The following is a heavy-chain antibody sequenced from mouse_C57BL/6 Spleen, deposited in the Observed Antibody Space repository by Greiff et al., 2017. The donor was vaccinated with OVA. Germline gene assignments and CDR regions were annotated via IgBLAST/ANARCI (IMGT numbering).Heavy chain of an antibody. CDR2: IHPNSGST. CDR3: AGFTTVVGYFDV. CDR1: GYTFTSYW. V-gene: IGHV1-64*01. Sequence: QVQLKQPGAELVKPGASVKLSCKASGYTFTSYWMHWVKQRPGQGLEWIGMIHPNSGSTNYNEKFKSKATLTVDKSSSTAYMQLSSLTSEDSAVYYCAGFTTVVGYFDVWGTGTTVTVSS. D-gene: IGHD1-1*01. J-gene: IGHJ1*03.